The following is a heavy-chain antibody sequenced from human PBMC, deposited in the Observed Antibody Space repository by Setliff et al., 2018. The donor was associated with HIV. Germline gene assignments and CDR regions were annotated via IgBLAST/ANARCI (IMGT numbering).Heavy chain of an antibody. CDR1: GDTFSNYA. V-gene: IGHV1-69*06. J-gene: IGHJ4*01. Sequence: GASVKVSCKASGDTFSNYAISWVRQAPGQGLEWMGGIIPIFGTANYAQKFEGRVTITADKSTSTAYMEVNSLRFEDTAVYYCARVFYYSAGSYSLDYWGQETLVTVSS. CDR3: ARVFYYSAGSYSLDY. CDR2: IIPIFGTA. D-gene: IGHD3-10*01.